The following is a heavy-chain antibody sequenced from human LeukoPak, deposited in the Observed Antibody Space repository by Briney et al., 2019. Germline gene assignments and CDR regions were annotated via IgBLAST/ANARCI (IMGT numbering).Heavy chain of an antibody. V-gene: IGHV1-69*04. CDR2: IIPILGIT. CDR1: GGTFSRDA. D-gene: IGHD1-14*01. CDR3: ARDRITQDGYHYYGMAV. J-gene: IGHJ6*02. Sequence: ASVKVSCKASGGTFSRDAVSWMRQAPGQGFEWMGRIIPILGITNYAQRFKGRLTITADKSTASMELRSLRSEDTAIYYCARDRITQDGYHYYGMAVWGQGTTVTVSS.